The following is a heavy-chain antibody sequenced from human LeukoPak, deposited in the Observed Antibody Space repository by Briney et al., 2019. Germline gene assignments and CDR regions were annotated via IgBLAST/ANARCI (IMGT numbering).Heavy chain of an antibody. J-gene: IGHJ3*02. Sequence: ASVKVSCKASGGTFSSYAISWVRQAPGQGVEWMGRIFPIFATANYAQKFQGRVTITADESTSTAYMELSSLRSEDTAVYYCAREGYEGAFDIWGQGTMVTVSS. D-gene: IGHD2-2*01. CDR3: AREGYEGAFDI. CDR2: IFPIFATA. CDR1: GGTFSSYA. V-gene: IGHV1-69*13.